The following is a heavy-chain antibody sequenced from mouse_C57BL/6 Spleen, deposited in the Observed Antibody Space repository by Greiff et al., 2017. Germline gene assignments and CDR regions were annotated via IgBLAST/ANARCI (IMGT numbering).Heavy chain of an antibody. CDR1: GYTFTDYN. CDR2: INPNNGGT. V-gene: IGHV1-18*01. D-gene: IGHD1-1*01. CDR3: ARLDYYGSSYDAMEY. J-gene: IGHJ4*01. Sequence: VQLQQSGPELVKPGASVKIPCKASGYTFTDYNMDWVKQSHGKSLEWIGDINPNNGGTIYNQKFKGKATLTVDKSSSTAYMELRSLTSEDTAVYYCARLDYYGSSYDAMEYWGQGTSVTVSS.